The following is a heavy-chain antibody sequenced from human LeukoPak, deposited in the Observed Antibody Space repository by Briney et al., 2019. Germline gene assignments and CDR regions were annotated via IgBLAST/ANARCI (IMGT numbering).Heavy chain of an antibody. CDR1: GYTFTSYG. Sequence: ASVKVSCKASGYTFTSYGISWVRQAPGQGLEWMGWISAYNGNTNYAQKLQGRVTMTTDTSTSTAYMELRSLRSEDTAVYYCARTVSKWELLPIDYWGQGTLVTVSS. CDR3: ARTVSKWELLPIDY. CDR2: ISAYNGNT. V-gene: IGHV1-18*01. J-gene: IGHJ4*02. D-gene: IGHD1-26*01.